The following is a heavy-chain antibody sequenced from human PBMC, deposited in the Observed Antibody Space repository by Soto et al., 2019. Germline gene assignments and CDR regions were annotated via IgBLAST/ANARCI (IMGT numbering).Heavy chain of an antibody. V-gene: IGHV4-30-4*01. CDR3: DRYNTYATGTTQVWY. J-gene: IGHJ4*02. Sequence: SETLSLSCTVSGGSISSGDYYWRWIRHPPGKGLEWIGYIYYSGSTYYNPSLKSRVTISVDTSKNQFSLKLSSVTAANTSVYYCDRYNTYATGTTQVWYSGQRTVVPVSA. CDR1: GGSISSGDYY. CDR2: IYYSGST. D-gene: IGHD1-1*01.